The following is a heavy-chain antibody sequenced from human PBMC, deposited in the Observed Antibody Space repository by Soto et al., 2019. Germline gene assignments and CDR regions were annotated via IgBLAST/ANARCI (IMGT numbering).Heavy chain of an antibody. CDR3: AKSITARPFDY. V-gene: IGHV3-23*01. J-gene: IGHJ4*02. Sequence: SLRLSCGASGLTVSSYAMSWVRQAPGKGLEWVSAISGSGGNTYYADSVKGRFTISRDNSKNTLYLQMNSLRAEDTAVYYCAKSITARPFDYWGQGALVTVSS. CDR2: ISGSGGNT. D-gene: IGHD6-6*01. CDR1: GLTVSSYA.